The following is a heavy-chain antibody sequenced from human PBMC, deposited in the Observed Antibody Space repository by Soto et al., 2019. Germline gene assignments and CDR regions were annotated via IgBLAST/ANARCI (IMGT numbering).Heavy chain of an antibody. CDR3: AGFSGYSYGLNYYYYGMDV. D-gene: IGHD5-18*01. Sequence: SETLSLTRAVYGGSFSGYYWSWIRQPPGKVLEWIGEINHSGSTNYNPSLKSRVTISVDTSKNQFSLKLSSVTAADTAVYYCAGFSGYSYGLNYYYYGMDVWGQGTTVNVSS. V-gene: IGHV4-34*01. CDR1: GGSFSGYY. CDR2: INHSGST. J-gene: IGHJ6*02.